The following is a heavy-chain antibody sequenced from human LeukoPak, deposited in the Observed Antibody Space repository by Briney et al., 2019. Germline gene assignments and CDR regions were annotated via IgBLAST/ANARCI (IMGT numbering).Heavy chain of an antibody. D-gene: IGHD7-27*01. CDR2: IKEDESQE. V-gene: IGHV3-7*01. Sequence: PGGSLRLSCAASGFSFSDSWMSWVRQAPGKGPEWVANIKEDESQEHYADSVKGRFTVSRDNAKNSLFLQMNSLRVEDMAVYYCATYKNWVAGDVWGQGTTVSVSS. J-gene: IGHJ6*02. CDR3: ATYKNWVAGDV. CDR1: GFSFSDSW.